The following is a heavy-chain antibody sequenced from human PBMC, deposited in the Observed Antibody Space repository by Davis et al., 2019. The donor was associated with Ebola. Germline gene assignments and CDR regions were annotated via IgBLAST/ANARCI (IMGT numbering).Heavy chain of an antibody. Sequence: LSLTCAASGFTFSSYGMHWVRQAPGKGLEWVSYISSSSSTIYYADSVKGRFTISRDNAKNSLYLQMNSLRAEDTAVYYCARGIMKYYFEYWGQGSLVTVSP. V-gene: IGHV3-48*04. J-gene: IGHJ4*02. CDR3: ARGIMKYYFEY. CDR2: ISSSSSTI. CDR1: GFTFSSYG. D-gene: IGHD3-16*01.